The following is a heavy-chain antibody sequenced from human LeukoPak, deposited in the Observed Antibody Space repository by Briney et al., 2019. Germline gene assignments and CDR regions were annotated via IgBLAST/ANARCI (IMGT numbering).Heavy chain of an antibody. D-gene: IGHD5-18*01. CDR3: AKASGIQLWGGSYFDY. CDR1: GFAFSSYG. Sequence: GGSLRLSCAASGFAFSSYGMSWVRQAPGKGLEWVSSITSSSSYIYYADSVKGRFTISRDNSKNTLYLQMNSLRAEDTAVYYCAKASGIQLWGGSYFDYWGQGTLVTVSS. CDR2: ITSSSSYI. V-gene: IGHV3-21*04. J-gene: IGHJ4*02.